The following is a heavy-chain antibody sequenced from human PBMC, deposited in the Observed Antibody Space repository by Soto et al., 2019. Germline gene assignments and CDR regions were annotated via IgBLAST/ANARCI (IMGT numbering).Heavy chain of an antibody. Sequence: ASVKVSCKASGYTFTTYAMHWVRQAPGQRLEWMGWINPGNGNTKYSQKFQGRVTITRDTSASTAYMELSSLRSEDTAVYYCARSPIAAADWFDPWGQGTLVTVS. J-gene: IGHJ5*02. CDR2: INPGNGNT. D-gene: IGHD6-13*01. CDR3: ARSPIAAADWFDP. CDR1: GYTFTTYA. V-gene: IGHV1-3*01.